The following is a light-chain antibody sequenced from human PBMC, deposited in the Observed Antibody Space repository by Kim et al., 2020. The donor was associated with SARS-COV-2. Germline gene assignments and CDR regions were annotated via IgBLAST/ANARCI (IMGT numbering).Light chain of an antibody. Sequence: RATFNCKSSQSILYRSKNKNHLAWYQQNPGQPPELLVYWASTRESGVPDRFSGSGSGTDFTLTISSLQAEDVAVYYCQQYYTTPPTFGGGTKLEI. V-gene: IGKV4-1*01. CDR2: WAS. CDR3: QQYYTTPPT. J-gene: IGKJ4*01. CDR1: QSILYRSKNKNH.